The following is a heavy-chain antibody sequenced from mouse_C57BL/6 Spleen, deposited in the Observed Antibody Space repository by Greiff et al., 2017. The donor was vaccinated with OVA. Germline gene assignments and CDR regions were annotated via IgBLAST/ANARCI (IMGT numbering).Heavy chain of an antibody. CDR1: GFTFSDYG. CDR3: ARGGLRRPYYAMDY. J-gene: IGHJ4*01. Sequence: EVMLVESGGGLVKPGGSLKLSCAASGFTFSDYGMHWVRQAPEKGLEWVAYISSGSSTIYYADTVKGRFTISRDNAKNTLFLQMTSLRSEDTAMYYCARGGLRRPYYAMDYWGQGTSVTVSS. V-gene: IGHV5-17*01. D-gene: IGHD2-4*01. CDR2: ISSGSSTI.